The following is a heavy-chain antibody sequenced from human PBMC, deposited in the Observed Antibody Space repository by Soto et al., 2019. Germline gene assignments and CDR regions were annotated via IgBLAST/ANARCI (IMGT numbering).Heavy chain of an antibody. V-gene: IGHV5-51*01. CDR3: ARRIIVAPYYFDY. Sequence: GESLKISCQGSGYNFSNSWIGWVRQMPGKGLEWMGIIYPGDSDTSYSPSFQGQVTISVDKSISTAYLQWSSLKASDTAMYYCARRIIVAPYYFDYWGQGTLVTVSS. CDR2: IYPGDSDT. D-gene: IGHD3-22*01. CDR1: GYNFSNSW. J-gene: IGHJ4*02.